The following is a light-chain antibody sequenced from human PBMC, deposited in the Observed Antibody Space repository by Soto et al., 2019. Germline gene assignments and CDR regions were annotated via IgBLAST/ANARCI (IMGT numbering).Light chain of an antibody. CDR2: WAS. J-gene: IGKJ4*01. Sequence: DIVMTQSPDSLAGSLGERAAINCKSRQSLLSSADNKNYLAWYQQKPGQPPKLLISWASTRQFGVPDRFIGSGSGTDFTLTISSLQAEDVALYYCQQYYGAPLTFGGGTKVEIK. V-gene: IGKV4-1*01. CDR1: QSLLSSADNKNY. CDR3: QQYYGAPLT.